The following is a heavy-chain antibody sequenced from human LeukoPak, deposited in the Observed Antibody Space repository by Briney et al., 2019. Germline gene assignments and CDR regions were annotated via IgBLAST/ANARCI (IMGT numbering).Heavy chain of an antibody. CDR3: ASSKGQPLVFDY. CDR1: GYTFTSYD. V-gene: IGHV1-8*01. CDR2: MNPNSGNT. J-gene: IGHJ4*02. D-gene: IGHD6-13*01. Sequence: ASVTVSCKASGYTFTSYDINWVGQAAGQGVEWMGWMNPNSGNTGYAQMFQGRITMTRKSSISRACMELSGQRSEDPAGCYFASSKGQPLVFDYWGQGTLVSVSS.